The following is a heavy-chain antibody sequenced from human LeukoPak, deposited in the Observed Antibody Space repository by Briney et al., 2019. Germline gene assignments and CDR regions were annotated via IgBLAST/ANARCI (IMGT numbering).Heavy chain of an antibody. J-gene: IGHJ4*02. CDR2: INHSGST. D-gene: IGHD6-19*01. V-gene: IGHV4-39*07. Sequence: NPSETLSLTCTVSGGSISSSSYYWGWIRQPPGKGLEWIGEINHSGSTNYNPSLKSRVTISVDTSKNQFSLKLSSVTAADTAVYYCAYSSGWYRAGGRELVRWGQGTLVTVSS. CDR1: GGSISSSSYY. CDR3: AYSSGWYRAGGRELVR.